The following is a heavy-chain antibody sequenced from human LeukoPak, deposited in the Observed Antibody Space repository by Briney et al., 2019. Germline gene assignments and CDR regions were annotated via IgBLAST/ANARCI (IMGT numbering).Heavy chain of an antibody. V-gene: IGHV3-30-3*01. CDR2: ISYDGSNK. J-gene: IGHJ3*02. CDR3: AKEFRMVRTDAFDI. Sequence: GGSLRLSCAASGVTFRSYAMHWVRQAPGKGLEWVAVISYDGSNKYYADSVKGRFTISRDNSKNTLYLQMNSLRAEDTAVYYCAKEFRMVRTDAFDIWGQGTMVTVSS. D-gene: IGHD3-10*01. CDR1: GVTFRSYA.